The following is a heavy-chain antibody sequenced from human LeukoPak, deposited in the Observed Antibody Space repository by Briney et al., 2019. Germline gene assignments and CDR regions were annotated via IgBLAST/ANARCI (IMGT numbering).Heavy chain of an antibody. CDR2: ISYDGSNK. Sequence: GGSLRLSCAASGFTFSSYAMHWVRQAPGKGLEWVAVISYDGSNKYYADSVKGRFTISRDNSKNTLYLQMNSLRAEDTAVYYCARDRYSGSYLSSAFDIWGQGTMVTVSS. V-gene: IGHV3-30-3*01. CDR1: GFTFSSYA. J-gene: IGHJ3*02. D-gene: IGHD1-26*01. CDR3: ARDRYSGSYLSSAFDI.